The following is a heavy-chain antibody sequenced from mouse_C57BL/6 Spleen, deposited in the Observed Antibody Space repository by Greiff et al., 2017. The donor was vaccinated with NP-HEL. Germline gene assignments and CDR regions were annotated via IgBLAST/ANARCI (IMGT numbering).Heavy chain of an antibody. CDR3: TREREIYYDSPLDY. V-gene: IGHV1-15*01. CDR2: IDPETGGT. CDR1: GYTFTDYE. J-gene: IGHJ2*01. D-gene: IGHD2-4*01. Sequence: VQLQQSGAELVRPGASVTLSCKASGYTFTDYEMHWVKQTPVHGLEWIGAIDPETGGTAYNQKFKGKAILTADKSSSTAYMELRSLTSEDSAVYYCTREREIYYDSPLDYWGQGTTLTVS.